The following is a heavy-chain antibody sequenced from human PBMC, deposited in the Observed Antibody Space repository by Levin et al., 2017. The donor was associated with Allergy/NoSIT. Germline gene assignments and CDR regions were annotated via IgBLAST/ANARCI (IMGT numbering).Heavy chain of an antibody. J-gene: IGHJ4*02. CDR3: ARGADDYGDYVFDY. D-gene: IGHD4-17*01. Sequence: GESLKISCAASGFTFSSYGMHWVRQAPGKGLEWMAVIWYDGSNKYYADSVKGRFTISRDNSKNTLYLQMNSLRAEDTAVYYCARGADDYGDYVFDYWGQGTLVTVSS. V-gene: IGHV3-33*01. CDR2: IWYDGSNK. CDR1: GFTFSSYG.